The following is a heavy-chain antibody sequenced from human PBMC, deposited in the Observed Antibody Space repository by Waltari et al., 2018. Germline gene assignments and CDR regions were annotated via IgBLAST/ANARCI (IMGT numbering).Heavy chain of an antibody. CDR2: IYYSGST. CDR1: GGSISSYY. Sequence: QVQLQESGPGLVKPSETLSLTCTVSGGSISSYYWSWIRQPPGKGLEWIGYIYYSGSTNYNPSLKSRVTISVDTSKNQFSLKLSSVTAADTAVYYCARLPYSSSWYFDYWGQGTLVTVSS. CDR3: ARLPYSSSWYFDY. V-gene: IGHV4-59*08. J-gene: IGHJ4*02. D-gene: IGHD6-13*01.